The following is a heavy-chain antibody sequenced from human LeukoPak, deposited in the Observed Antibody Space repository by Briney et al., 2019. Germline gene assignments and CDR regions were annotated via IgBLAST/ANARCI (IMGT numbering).Heavy chain of an antibody. J-gene: IGHJ4*02. Sequence: PSETLSLTRTVSGGSISSSSYHWGWIRQPPGKGLEWIGNMYYSGSTYYNPSLKSRVTLSVDTSKNQFSLKMSSVSAADTALYYCARLYGSTLYFDYWGQGTLVTVSS. CDR3: ARLYGSTLYFDY. CDR1: GGSISSSSYH. D-gene: IGHD2-15*01. V-gene: IGHV4-39*01. CDR2: MYYSGST.